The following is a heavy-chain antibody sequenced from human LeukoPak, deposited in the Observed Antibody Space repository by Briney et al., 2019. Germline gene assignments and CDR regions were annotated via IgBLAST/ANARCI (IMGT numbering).Heavy chain of an antibody. V-gene: IGHV3-53*01. D-gene: IGHD3-22*01. J-gene: IGHJ3*02. CDR1: GFTVSSIH. CDR2: TYTGGNS. Sequence: GGSLRLSCAASGFTVSSIHMVWVRQAPGKGLEWVSVTYTGGNSYYADSVKGRFIISRDISENTLYLQMNSLRAEDSALYYCARGGRGSAAVVAPRSFDIWGQGTMVTASS. CDR3: ARGGRGSAAVVAPRSFDI.